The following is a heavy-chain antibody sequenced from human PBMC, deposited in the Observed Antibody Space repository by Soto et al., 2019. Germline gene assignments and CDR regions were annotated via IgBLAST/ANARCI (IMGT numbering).Heavy chain of an antibody. CDR1: GFPFSDYY. CDR3: AREEQQWLEDAFDI. CDR2: ISSSGSTI. J-gene: IGHJ3*02. D-gene: IGHD6-19*01. V-gene: IGHV3-11*01. Sequence: GGCLRLSCSASGFPFSDYYMSWISKAPGKGLEWVSYISSSGSTIYYADSVKGRFTISRDNAKNSLYLQMNSLRAEDTAVYYCAREEQQWLEDAFDIWGQGTMVTVSS.